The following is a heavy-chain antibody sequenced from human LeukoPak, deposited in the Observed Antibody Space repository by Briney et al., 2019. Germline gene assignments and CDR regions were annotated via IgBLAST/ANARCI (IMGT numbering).Heavy chain of an antibody. CDR1: GGTFSSYA. J-gene: IGHJ3*02. CDR2: IIPIFGTA. V-gene: IGHV1-69*01. CDR3: ARGVSILGELYAFDI. D-gene: IGHD3-10*01. Sequence: GSSVKVSCKASGGTFSSYAISWVRQAPGQGLEWMGGIIPIFGTANYAQKFQGRVTITADESTSTAYMELSSLRSEDTAVYYCARGVSILGELYAFDIWGQGTMVTVSS.